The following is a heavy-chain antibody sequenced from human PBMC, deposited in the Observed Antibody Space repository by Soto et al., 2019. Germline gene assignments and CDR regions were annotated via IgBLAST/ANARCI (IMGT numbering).Heavy chain of an antibody. J-gene: IGHJ6*03. CDR3: ARETGYCSGSNCYSLGFPYYYYMDV. CDR2: INAGNGNT. D-gene: IGHD2-15*01. V-gene: IGHV1-3*01. Sequence: QVQLVQSGAEVKKAGASVKVSCKASGYTFTSYAMHWVRQAPGQRLEWMGWINAGNGNTKYSQKFQGRVTINRDTSASTAYMELSSLRSEDTAVYYCARETGYCSGSNCYSLGFPYYYYMDVWGEGTTVTVSS. CDR1: GYTFTSYA.